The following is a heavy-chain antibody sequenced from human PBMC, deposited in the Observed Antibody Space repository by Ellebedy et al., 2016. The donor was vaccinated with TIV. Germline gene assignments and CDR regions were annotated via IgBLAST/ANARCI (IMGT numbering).Heavy chain of an antibody. D-gene: IGHD3-9*01. CDR2: IKEDGREK. V-gene: IGHV3-7*03. CDR3: GRAREPGYFAYYYYGMDV. CDR1: GFSFSTHW. J-gene: IGHJ6*02. Sequence: PGGSLRLSCEVSGFSFSTHWMRWVRQAPGKGLEWVANIKEDGREKYYADSVKGRFTISRDNAKNSLYLQMNSLRAEDTAVYYCGRAREPGYFAYYYYGMDVWGQGTTVTVSS.